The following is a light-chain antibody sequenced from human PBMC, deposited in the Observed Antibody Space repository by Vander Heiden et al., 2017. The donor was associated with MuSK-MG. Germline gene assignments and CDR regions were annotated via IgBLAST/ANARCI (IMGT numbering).Light chain of an antibody. CDR2: DAS. Sequence: DIELTQSPGTLSLSPGERATLTCRASQNINTCLAWYQQKPGQAPRLLIYDASNMETGVPSRFSGYGSGTDFTLTISSLEPEDVAIYFCQQHDSCSQTFGQGTKVEIK. V-gene: IGKV3-11*01. CDR1: QNINTC. J-gene: IGKJ1*01. CDR3: QQHDSCSQT.